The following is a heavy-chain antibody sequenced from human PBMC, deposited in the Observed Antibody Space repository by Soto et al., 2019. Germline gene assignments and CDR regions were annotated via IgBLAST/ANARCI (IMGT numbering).Heavy chain of an antibody. CDR1: GFTFSSFS. V-gene: IGHV3-48*01. J-gene: IGHJ4*02. CDR3: AKDISVAGCFDS. Sequence: EVQLVESGGGLVQPGGSLRLSCAASGFTFSSFSMNWVRQAPGKGLEWVSSISSTTSGTYYAESVKGRFTISRDNARNSLYLQMNSLRAEDTAVYYCAKDISVAGCFDSWGQGTPVTVSS. D-gene: IGHD6-19*01. CDR2: ISSTTSGT.